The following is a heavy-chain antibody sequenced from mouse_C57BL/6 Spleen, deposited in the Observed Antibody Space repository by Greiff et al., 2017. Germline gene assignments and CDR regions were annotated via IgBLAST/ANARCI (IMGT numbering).Heavy chain of an antibody. J-gene: IGHJ3*01. CDR2: IDPSDSET. CDR3: ASYDGYYGWFAY. Sequence: QVQLKQPGAELVRPGSSVKLSCKASGYTFTSYWMHWVKQRPIQGLEWIGNIDPSDSETHYNQKFKDKATLTVDKSSSTAYMQLSSLTSEDSAVYYCASYDGYYGWFAYWGQGTLVTVSA. CDR1: GYTFTSYW. V-gene: IGHV1-52*01. D-gene: IGHD2-3*01.